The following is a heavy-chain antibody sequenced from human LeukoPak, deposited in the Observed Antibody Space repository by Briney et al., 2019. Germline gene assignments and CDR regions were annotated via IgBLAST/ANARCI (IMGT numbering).Heavy chain of an antibody. CDR3: VRQLVGYSPLGYYGMDV. Sequence: ASVKVSCKASGYIFTSYGITWVRQAPGQGLEWMGWISTYNRDTYYAQKFQGRVTMTTDISATTAYMEVRSLRSNDTAVYYCVRQLVGYSPLGYYGMDVWGQGTTVTVSS. CDR2: ISTYNRDT. CDR1: GYIFTSYG. D-gene: IGHD1-1*01. J-gene: IGHJ6*02. V-gene: IGHV1-18*01.